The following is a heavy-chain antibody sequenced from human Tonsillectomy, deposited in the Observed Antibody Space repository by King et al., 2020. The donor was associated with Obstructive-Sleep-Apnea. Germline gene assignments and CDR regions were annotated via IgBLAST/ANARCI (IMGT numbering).Heavy chain of an antibody. CDR1: GGTFSSYA. CDR3: ASVYSSGPYYGMDV. Sequence: QLVQSGAELKKPGSSVKVSCKASGGTFSSYAISWVRQAPGQGLEWMGGIISIFGTANYAQKFQGSVTITADESTSTAYMELSSLRSEDTAVYYCASVYSSGPYYGMDVWGQGTTVTVSS. J-gene: IGHJ6*02. D-gene: IGHD6-19*01. V-gene: IGHV1-69*01. CDR2: IISIFGTA.